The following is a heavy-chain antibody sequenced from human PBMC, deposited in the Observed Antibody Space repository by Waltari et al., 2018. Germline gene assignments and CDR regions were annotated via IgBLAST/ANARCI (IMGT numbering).Heavy chain of an antibody. CDR2: IKQDGSEK. Sequence: EVQLVESGGGLVQPGGSLSLSCAASGFTFSSYWMSWVRQAPGKGLEWVANIKQDGSEKYYVDAGKGRFTISRDNAKNSLYLQMNSLRAEDTAVYYCARDSDYGGNSGAFDIWGQGTMVTVSS. D-gene: IGHD2-21*02. V-gene: IGHV3-7*01. CDR3: ARDSDYGGNSGAFDI. J-gene: IGHJ3*02. CDR1: GFTFSSYW.